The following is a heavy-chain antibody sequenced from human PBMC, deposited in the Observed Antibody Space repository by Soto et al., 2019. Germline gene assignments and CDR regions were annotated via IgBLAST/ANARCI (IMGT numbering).Heavy chain of an antibody. V-gene: IGHV3-53*01. D-gene: IGHD1-26*01. J-gene: IGHJ4*02. CDR1: GFTFSSYA. CDR3: ARGGFNGGFY. CDR2: IYSGGST. Sequence: GGSLRLSCAASGFTFSSYAMHWVRQAPGKGLEWVSVIYSGGSTYYADSVKGRFTISRDNSKNTLYLQMNSLRAEDTAVYYCARGGFNGGFYWGQGTLVTVSS.